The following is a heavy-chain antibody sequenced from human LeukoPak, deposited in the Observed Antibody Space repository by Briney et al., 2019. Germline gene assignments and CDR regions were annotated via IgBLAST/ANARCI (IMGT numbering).Heavy chain of an antibody. D-gene: IGHD3-16*02. CDR2: IYYSGST. Sequence: PSEALSLTCTVSGGSISSYYWSWIRQPPGKGLEWIGYIYYSGSTNYNPSLKSRVTISVDTSKNQFSLKLSSVTAADTAVYSCARYIWGSYPTFEDYWGQGTLVTVSS. CDR1: GGSISSYY. J-gene: IGHJ4*02. CDR3: ARYIWGSYPTFEDY. V-gene: IGHV4-59*01.